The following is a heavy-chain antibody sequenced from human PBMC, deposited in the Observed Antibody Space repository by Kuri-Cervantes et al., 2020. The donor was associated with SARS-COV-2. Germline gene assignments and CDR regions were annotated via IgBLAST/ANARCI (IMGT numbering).Heavy chain of an antibody. CDR3: ATKATPDEWLLYAPNYYFDY. V-gene: IGHV3-23*01. CDR2: ISGSGGST. D-gene: IGHD3-3*01. J-gene: IGHJ4*02. CDR1: GGSISSGDYY. Sequence: ETLSLTCTVSGGSISSGDYYWSWVRQAPGKGLEWVSAISGSGGSTYYADSVKGRFTISRDNSKNTLYLQMNSLRAEDTAVYYCATKATPDEWLLYAPNYYFDYWGQGTLVTVSS.